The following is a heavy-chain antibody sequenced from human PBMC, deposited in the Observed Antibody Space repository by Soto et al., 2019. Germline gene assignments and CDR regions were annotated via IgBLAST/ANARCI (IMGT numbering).Heavy chain of an antibody. J-gene: IGHJ6*02. V-gene: IGHV4-30-4*02. Sequence: LSLTCTVSADVKGIGNNYPGSILQAPGKGLEWIGYIFSSETTYYNASLKSRLTMSLDTSQNQFSLKLNSVTAADTAVYFCVRVPSPFDFYYAMDVWGQGTTVTVAS. CDR3: VRVPSPFDFYYAMDV. D-gene: IGHD3-16*01. CDR1: ADVKGIGNNY. CDR2: IFSSETT.